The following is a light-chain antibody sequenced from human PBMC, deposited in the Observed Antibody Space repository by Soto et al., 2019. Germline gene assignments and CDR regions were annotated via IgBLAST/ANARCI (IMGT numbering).Light chain of an antibody. CDR1: SNDVGGYNY. CDR3: SSYTSSSTF. J-gene: IGLJ1*01. V-gene: IGLV2-14*01. CDR2: DVS. Sequence: QSALNQPASVSWAPGQSITISCTGNSNDVGGYNYVSWYQQHPGKAPKLMIYDVSNRPSGVSNRFSGSKSGNTASLTISGLQAEDEADYYCSSYTSSSTFFGTGTKVTVL.